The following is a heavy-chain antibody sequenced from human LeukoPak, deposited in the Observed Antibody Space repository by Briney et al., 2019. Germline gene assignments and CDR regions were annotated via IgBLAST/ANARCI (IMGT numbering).Heavy chain of an antibody. CDR3: ARSKNGKCDY. Sequence: SETLSLTCSDSGDSISSSGYYWGWIRQPPGKGLEWIGSMYYGGNTYYNASLKSRVTISVDTSKNLFSLKLNSVTAADTGVYYCARSKNGKCDYWGQGTLVTVSS. D-gene: IGHD1-26*01. CDR2: MYYGGNT. V-gene: IGHV4-39*07. CDR1: GDSISSSGYY. J-gene: IGHJ4*02.